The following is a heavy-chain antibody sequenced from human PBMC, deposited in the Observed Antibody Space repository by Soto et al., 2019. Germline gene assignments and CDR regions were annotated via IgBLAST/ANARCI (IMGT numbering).Heavy chain of an antibody. Sequence: SSETLSLTCTVSGGSISSGGYYWNWIRQHPGKGLEWIGYIYYSGNTYYNPSLKSRVSISVDTSKNQFSLKLNSVTAADTAVYYCARATQPYYDTGGYYSYVHWGQGTQVTVSS. V-gene: IGHV4-31*03. CDR3: ARATQPYYDTGGYYSYVH. CDR2: IYYSGNT. CDR1: GGSISSGGYY. D-gene: IGHD3-22*01. J-gene: IGHJ4*02.